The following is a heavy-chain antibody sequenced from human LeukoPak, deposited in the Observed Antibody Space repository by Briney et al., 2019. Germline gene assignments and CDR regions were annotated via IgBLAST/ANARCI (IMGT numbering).Heavy chain of an antibody. CDR2: INHSGST. CDR3: ARPYYDILTDYGMDV. V-gene: IGHV4-34*01. CDR1: GGSFSGYY. J-gene: IGHJ6*02. Sequence: SETPSLTCAVYGGSFSGYYWSWIRQPPGKGLEWIGEINHSGSTNYNPSLKSRVTISVDTSKNQFSLKLSSVTAADTAVYYCARPYYDILTDYGMDVWGQGTTVTVSS. D-gene: IGHD3-9*01.